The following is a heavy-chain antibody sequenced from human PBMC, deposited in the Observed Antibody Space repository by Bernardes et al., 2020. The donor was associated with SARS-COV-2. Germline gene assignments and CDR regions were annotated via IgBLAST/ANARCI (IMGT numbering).Heavy chain of an antibody. D-gene: IGHD2-15*01. CDR2: IYDSGST. V-gene: IGHV4-59*01. Sequence: SETLSLTCTVSGGSISSYYWSWIRQPPGKGLEWIGYIYDSGSTNYNPSLKSRVTISVDTSKNQFSLKLSSVTAADTAVYYCARAHCSGGSCYLTRGSYGMDVWGQGTTVTVSS. CDR1: GGSISSYY. CDR3: ARAHCSGGSCYLTRGSYGMDV. J-gene: IGHJ6*02.